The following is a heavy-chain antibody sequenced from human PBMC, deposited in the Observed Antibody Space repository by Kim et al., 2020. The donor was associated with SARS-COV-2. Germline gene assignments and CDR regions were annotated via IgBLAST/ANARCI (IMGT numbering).Heavy chain of an antibody. CDR3: ARGQVRYFDWPTFDF. CDR1: SGSFEGYY. J-gene: IGHJ4*02. Sequence: SETMSLTCNVSSGSFEGYYWNWIRQPPGKGLEWIGYIYYTGNTNYNPSLRDRVTISVDTSYNQFSLNLRSVTSADTAVYYCARGQVRYFDWPTFDFWGQGILVTVSS. D-gene: IGHD3-9*01. V-gene: IGHV4-59*13. CDR2: IYYTGNT.